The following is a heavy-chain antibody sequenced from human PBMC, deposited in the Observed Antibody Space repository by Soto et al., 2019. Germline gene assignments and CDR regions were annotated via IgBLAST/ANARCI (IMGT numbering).Heavy chain of an antibody. J-gene: IGHJ6*02. CDR2: ITSSSIYT. D-gene: IGHD2-21*01. Sequence: EVQLVESGGGLVKPGGSLRLSCAASGFTFTDYTMNWVRQAPGKGLEWVSSITSSSIYTYYADSLEARFTISRDNAESSLYLQMNSLRAEDTAVYFCARVRREGIAIAQMDVWGQGTTVTVSS. CDR1: GFTFTDYT. V-gene: IGHV3-21*01. CDR3: ARVRREGIAIAQMDV.